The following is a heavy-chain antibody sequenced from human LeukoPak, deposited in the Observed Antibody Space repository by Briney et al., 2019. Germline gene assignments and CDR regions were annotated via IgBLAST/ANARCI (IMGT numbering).Heavy chain of an antibody. CDR1: GYTLTELS. CDR3: ATGLAISSWPSLDY. J-gene: IGHJ4*02. V-gene: IGHV1-24*01. Sequence: ASVKVSCKVSGYTLTELSMHWVRQAPGKGLEWMGGFDPEDGETIYAQKFQGRVTMTEDTSTDTAYMELGSLRSEDTAVYYCATGLAISSWPSLDYWGQGTLVTVSS. CDR2: FDPEDGET. D-gene: IGHD6-13*01.